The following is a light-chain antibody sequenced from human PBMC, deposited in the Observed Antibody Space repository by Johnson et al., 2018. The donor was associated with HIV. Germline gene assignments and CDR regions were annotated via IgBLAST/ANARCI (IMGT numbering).Light chain of an antibody. Sequence: QSVLTQPPSVSAAPGQMVSISCSGSSSNIGKNYVSWYQQFPGTAPKLLIHENKKRPSGIPDRFSGSKSGTSATLDITGLQTGDEADYYCATWDSSLTTGGVFGSGTKVTVL. CDR3: ATWDSSLTTGGV. J-gene: IGLJ1*01. CDR1: SSNIGKNY. CDR2: ENK. V-gene: IGLV1-51*02.